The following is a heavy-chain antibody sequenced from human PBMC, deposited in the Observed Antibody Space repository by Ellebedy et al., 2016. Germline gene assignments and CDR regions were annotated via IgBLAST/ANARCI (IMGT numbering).Heavy chain of an antibody. D-gene: IGHD5-24*01. Sequence: ASVKVSCKASGYTFTGYYMHWVRQAPGQGLEWMGWINPNSGGTNYAQKFQGWVTMTRDTSISTAYMELSRLRSDDTAVYYCARGEMATIGPGAFDIWGQGTMVTVSS. CDR3: ARGEMATIGPGAFDI. CDR1: GYTFTGYY. CDR2: INPNSGGT. V-gene: IGHV1-2*04. J-gene: IGHJ3*02.